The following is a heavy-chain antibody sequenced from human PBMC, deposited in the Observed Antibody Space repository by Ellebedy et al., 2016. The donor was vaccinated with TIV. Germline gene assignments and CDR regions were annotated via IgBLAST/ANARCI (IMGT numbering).Heavy chain of an antibody. J-gene: IGHJ5*02. V-gene: IGHV3-43*01. CDR2: ISWDGGST. D-gene: IGHD1-26*01. CDR1: GFTFDDYT. Sequence: PGGSLRLSCAASGFTFDDYTMHWVLQAPGKGLEWVSLISWDGGSTYYADSVKGRFTISRDNSKNSLYLQMNSLRTEDTAVYYCAKGAPGRFNSGSYWDWFDPWGQGTLVTVSS. CDR3: AKGAPGRFNSGSYWDWFDP.